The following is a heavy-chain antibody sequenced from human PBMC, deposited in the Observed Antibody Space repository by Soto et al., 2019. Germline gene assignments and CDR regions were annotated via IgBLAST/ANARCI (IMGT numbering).Heavy chain of an antibody. CDR2: IWYDGSNK. CDR3: ARDLVAAGYYYYYGMDV. D-gene: IGHD3-9*01. J-gene: IGHJ6*02. V-gene: IGHV3-33*01. CDR1: GFTFSSYG. Sequence: GGSLRLSCAASGFTFSSYGMHWVRQAPGKGLEWVAVIWYDGSNKYYADSVKGRFTISRDNSKNTLYLQMNSLRAEDTAVYYCARDLVAAGYYYYYGMDVWGQGTTVTVSS.